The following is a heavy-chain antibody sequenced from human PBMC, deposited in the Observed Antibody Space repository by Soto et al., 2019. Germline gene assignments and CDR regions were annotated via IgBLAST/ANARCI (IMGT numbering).Heavy chain of an antibody. CDR2: IYWNDDK. CDR3: AHRPSGWYLFDY. J-gene: IGHJ4*02. D-gene: IGHD6-19*01. CDR1: GFSLSTSGLG. V-gene: IGHV2-5*01. Sequence: QITLKESGPTLVRPTQTLTLTCTFSGFSLSTSGLGVGWIRQPPGQALEWRALIYWNDDKRYSPSLKARLTITKDTSKNQVVLTMTNMDPVDTATYYCAHRPSGWYLFDYWGQGTLVTVSS.